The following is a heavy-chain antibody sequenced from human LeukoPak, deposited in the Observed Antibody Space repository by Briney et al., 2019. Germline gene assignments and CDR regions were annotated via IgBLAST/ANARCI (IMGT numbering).Heavy chain of an antibody. Sequence: ASVKVSCKASGYSFTSYGISWVRQAPGQGLEWMGWMNPNSGNTGYAQNFQGRVTMTRNTSINTAYMELNNLRSEDTAIYYCARGSLTRDWYFDVWGRGTLVTVSS. CDR1: GYSFTSYG. V-gene: IGHV1-8*02. CDR2: MNPNSGNT. CDR3: ARGSLTRDWYFDV. J-gene: IGHJ2*01. D-gene: IGHD4/OR15-4a*01.